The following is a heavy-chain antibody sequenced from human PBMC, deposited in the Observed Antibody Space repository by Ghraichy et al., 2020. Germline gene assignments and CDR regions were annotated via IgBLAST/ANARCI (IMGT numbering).Heavy chain of an antibody. CDR3: ARSRVNDAFDI. V-gene: IGHV1-69*04. Sequence: SVKVSCKASGGTFSSYAISWVRQAPGQGLEWMGRIIPILGIANYAQKFQGRVTITADKSTSTAYMELSSLRSEDTAVYYCARSRVNDAFDIWGQGTMVTVSS. CDR1: GGTFSSYA. CDR2: IIPILGIA. J-gene: IGHJ3*02.